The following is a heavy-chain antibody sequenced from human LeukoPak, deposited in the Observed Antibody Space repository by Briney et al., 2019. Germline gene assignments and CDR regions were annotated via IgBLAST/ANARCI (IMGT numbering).Heavy chain of an antibody. J-gene: IGHJ4*02. D-gene: IGHD5-18*01. CDR3: ARGAYTYDY. CDR1: GYRFTSYW. Sequence: GESLKISCEGSGYRFTSYWITWVRQMPGKGLEWMGSIDPGAYYTNYSPSIQGHVRIAFDKSTSTAYLQWRSLKSSDTAMYYCARGAYTYDYWGQGTLVTVSS. V-gene: IGHV5-10-1*01. CDR2: IDPGAYYT.